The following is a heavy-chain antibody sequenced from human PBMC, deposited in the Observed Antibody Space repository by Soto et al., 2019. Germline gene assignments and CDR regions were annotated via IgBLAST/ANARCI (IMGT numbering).Heavy chain of an antibody. CDR1: GFTFSTYG. D-gene: IGHD1-26*01. Sequence: QVQLVESGGGVVQPGRSLRLSCTASGFTFSTYGMHWVRQAPGKGLEWVTVRWYDGSNKYYADSVKGRFTISRDNSKNTLYLQMNSLRADDTAVYYCARGGGSGSSFVGYYYYTLDVWCQGTTVTVSS. J-gene: IGHJ6*02. V-gene: IGHV3-33*01. CDR2: RWYDGSNK. CDR3: ARGGGSGSSFVGYYYYTLDV.